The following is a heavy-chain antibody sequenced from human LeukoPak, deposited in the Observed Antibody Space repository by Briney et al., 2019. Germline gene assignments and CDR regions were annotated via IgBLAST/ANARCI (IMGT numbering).Heavy chain of an antibody. CDR2: MNPNSGNT. CDR1: GYTFTSYD. Sequence: ASVKVSCKASGYTFTSYDINWVRQATGQGLEWMGWMNPNSGNTGYAQKFQGRVTMTRNTSISTAYMELSSLRSEDTAVYYCARGPIGYSYGYYYYYYYMDVWGKGTTVTISS. CDR3: ARGPIGYSYGYYYYYYYMDV. V-gene: IGHV1-8*01. D-gene: IGHD5-18*01. J-gene: IGHJ6*03.